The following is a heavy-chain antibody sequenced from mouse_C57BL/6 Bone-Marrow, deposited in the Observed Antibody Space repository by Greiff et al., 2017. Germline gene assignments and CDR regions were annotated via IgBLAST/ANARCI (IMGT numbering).Heavy chain of an antibody. V-gene: IGHV14-4*01. CDR2: IDPENGDT. D-gene: IGHD1-1*01. CDR1: GFNIKDDY. J-gene: IGHJ1*03. Sequence: EVMLVESGAELVRPGASVKLSCTASGFNIKDDYMHWVKQRPEQGLEWIGWIDPENGDTDYASKFQGKATITADTSSNTAYLQLSSLTSEDTAVYYCTTGFYGSSYWYFDVWGTGTTVTVSS. CDR3: TTGFYGSSYWYFDV.